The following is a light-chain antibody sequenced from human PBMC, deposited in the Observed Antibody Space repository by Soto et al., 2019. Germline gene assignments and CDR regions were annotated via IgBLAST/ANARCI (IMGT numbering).Light chain of an antibody. Sequence: ETVMTQSPATLSVSPGERAILSCRASQSVSGNLAWYQQKPGQAPKLLIYAASSRAVGIPPRFSGSGSGTEITLTIGSLQSEDFAVYYCQQYNNRPPYTFGQGTKLEIK. V-gene: IGKV3D-15*01. CDR2: AAS. CDR3: QQYNNRPPYT. J-gene: IGKJ2*01. CDR1: QSVSGN.